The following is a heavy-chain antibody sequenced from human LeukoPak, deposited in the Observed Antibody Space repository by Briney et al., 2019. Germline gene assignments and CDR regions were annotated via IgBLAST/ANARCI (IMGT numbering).Heavy chain of an antibody. J-gene: IGHJ4*02. CDR2: IYYSGST. CDR3: ARLVDSSGYYDGTFDY. Sequence: PSETLSLTCTVSGGSISSSSYYGGWIRKPPGKGLEWIGSIYYSGSTYYNPSLKSQDTISVDTSKNQFSLKLSSGTAADTAVYYCARLVDSSGYYDGTFDYWGQGTLVTVSS. CDR1: GGSISSSSYY. D-gene: IGHD3-22*01. V-gene: IGHV4-39*01.